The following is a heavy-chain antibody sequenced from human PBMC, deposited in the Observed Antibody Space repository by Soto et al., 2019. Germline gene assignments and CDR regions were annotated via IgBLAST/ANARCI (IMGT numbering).Heavy chain of an antibody. Sequence: QVQLVQSGAEVKKPGSSVKVSCKASGGTFSSYAISWVRQAPGQGLEWMGGIIPIFGTANYAQKFQGRVTITADESTSTAYMGLSSLRSEDTAVYYCARGELRTPPVGWYFDLWGRGTLVTVSS. CDR3: ARGELRTPPVGWYFDL. D-gene: IGHD1-26*01. V-gene: IGHV1-69*12. CDR1: GGTFSSYA. CDR2: IIPIFGTA. J-gene: IGHJ2*01.